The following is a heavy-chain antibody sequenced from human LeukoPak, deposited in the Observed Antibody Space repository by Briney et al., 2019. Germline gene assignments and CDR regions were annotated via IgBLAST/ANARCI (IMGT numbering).Heavy chain of an antibody. D-gene: IGHD6-19*01. CDR2: IYSGGST. Sequence: PSETLSLTCGVSGGSVTTTNWWTWVRQAPGKGLEWVSVIYSGGSTYYADSVKGRFTISRDNSKNTLYLQMNSLRAEDTAVYYCARGQGAWLDRGVYFDYWGQGTLVTVSS. J-gene: IGHJ4*02. CDR1: GGSVTTTNW. V-gene: IGHV3-53*01. CDR3: ARGQGAWLDRGVYFDY.